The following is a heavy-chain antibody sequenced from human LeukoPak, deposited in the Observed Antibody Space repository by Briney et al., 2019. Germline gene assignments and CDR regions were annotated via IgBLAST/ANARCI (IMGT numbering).Heavy chain of an antibody. Sequence: GGSLRLSCAASGFTVSTYWMHWVRQAPGKGLVWVSRINSDGSSTSYADSVKGRFTISTDNAKNTLYLEMNSLRAEDTAVYYCARPRQCYSTTSCANHFDYWGQGTLVTVSS. CDR3: ARPRQCYSTTSCANHFDY. J-gene: IGHJ4*02. V-gene: IGHV3-74*01. CDR2: INSDGSST. CDR1: GFTVSTYW. D-gene: IGHD2-2*01.